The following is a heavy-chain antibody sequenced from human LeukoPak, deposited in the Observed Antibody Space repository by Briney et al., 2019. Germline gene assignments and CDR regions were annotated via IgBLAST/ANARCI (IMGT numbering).Heavy chain of an antibody. Sequence: GGSLRLSCAASGFIFSSYAMSWVRQAPGKGLEWVSAISRSDGSTYYADSVKGRFTISRDNSKNTLFLQMNNLEVEDTAVYYCAKGRERSDWYNFDYWGQGTLVTVSS. D-gene: IGHD3-9*01. V-gene: IGHV3-23*01. CDR1: GFIFSSYA. CDR2: ISRSDGST. CDR3: AKGRERSDWYNFDY. J-gene: IGHJ4*02.